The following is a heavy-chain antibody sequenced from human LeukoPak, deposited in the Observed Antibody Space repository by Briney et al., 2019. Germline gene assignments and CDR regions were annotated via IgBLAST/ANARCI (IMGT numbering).Heavy chain of an antibody. V-gene: IGHV3-11*04. CDR2: ISSSGSTI. CDR3: AKGGRITMLRGVQRDHYDY. Sequence: PGGSLRLSCAASGFTFSDYYMSWIRQAPGKGLEWVSYISSSGSTIYYADSVKGRFTISRDNSKNTLYLQMNSLRVEDTAVYYCAKGGRITMLRGVQRDHYDYWGQGTLVTVSS. D-gene: IGHD3-10*01. CDR1: GFTFSDYY. J-gene: IGHJ4*02.